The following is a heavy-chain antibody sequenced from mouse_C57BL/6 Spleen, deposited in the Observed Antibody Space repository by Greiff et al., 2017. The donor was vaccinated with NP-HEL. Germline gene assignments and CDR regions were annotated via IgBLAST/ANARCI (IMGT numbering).Heavy chain of an antibody. D-gene: IGHD1-1*01. V-gene: IGHV5-17*01. J-gene: IGHJ4*01. Sequence: DVQLQESGGGLVKPGGSLKLSCAASGFTFSDYGMHWVRQAPEKGLEWVAYISSGSSTIYYADTVKGRFTISRDNAKNTLFLQMTSLRSEDTAMYYCARDYGSTHGAMDYWGQGTSVTVSS. CDR3: ARDYGSTHGAMDY. CDR1: GFTFSDYG. CDR2: ISSGSSTI.